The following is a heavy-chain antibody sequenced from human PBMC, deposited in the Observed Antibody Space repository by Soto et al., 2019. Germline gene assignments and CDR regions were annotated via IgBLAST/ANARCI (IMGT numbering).Heavy chain of an antibody. D-gene: IGHD3-22*01. V-gene: IGHV4-31*03. J-gene: IGHJ4*02. CDR1: GGSISSGGYY. CDR3: ARVDYDSSGSVDY. Sequence: SETLSLTCTVSGGSISSGGYYWSWIRQHPGKGLEWIGYIYYSGSTYYNPSLKSRVTISVDTSKNQFSLKLSSVTAADTAVYYCARVDYDSSGSVDYWGQXTLVTVSS. CDR2: IYYSGST.